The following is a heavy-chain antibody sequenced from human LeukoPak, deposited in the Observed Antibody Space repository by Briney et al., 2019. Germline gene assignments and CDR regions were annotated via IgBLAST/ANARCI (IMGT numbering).Heavy chain of an antibody. CDR1: GFTFSSYG. CDR2: ISYDGSNK. D-gene: IGHD3-22*01. V-gene: IGHV3-30*03. Sequence: PGGSLRLSCAASGFTFSSYGMHWVRQAPGKGLEWVAVISYDGSNKYYADSVKGRFTISRDNSKNTLYLQMNSLRAEDTAVYYCATGSIWGYYDSSGYSDYWGQGTLVTVSS. J-gene: IGHJ4*02. CDR3: ATGSIWGYYDSSGYSDY.